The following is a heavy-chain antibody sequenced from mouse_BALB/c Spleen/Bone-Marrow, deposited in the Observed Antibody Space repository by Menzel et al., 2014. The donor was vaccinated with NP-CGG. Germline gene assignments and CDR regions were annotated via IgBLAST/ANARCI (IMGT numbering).Heavy chain of an antibody. V-gene: IGHV1-69*02. CDR1: GYTFTNYW. J-gene: IGHJ4*01. Sequence: VQLQQSGAELVRPGASVKVSCKASGYTFTNYWINWVRQRPGQGLEWIGNIYPSDSYSNYNQTFKDKATLTVDKSSSTAYMQLSSPTSEDSAVYYCTRRDMYDYYGVDYWGQGTSVTVSS. CDR3: TRRDMYDYYGVDY. D-gene: IGHD2-10*02. CDR2: IYPSDSYS.